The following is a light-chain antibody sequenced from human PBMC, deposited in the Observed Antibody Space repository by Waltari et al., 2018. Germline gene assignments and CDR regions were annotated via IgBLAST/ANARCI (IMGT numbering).Light chain of an antibody. CDR1: QSLVPRDGNIY. V-gene: IGKV2-30*02. J-gene: IGKJ2*01. Sequence: DAVMTQSPLSLPVILGQPASIPGRSSQSLVPRDGNIYLNWFQQRPGQSPRRLIYKISDRDSGVPDRFSGSGSGTDFTLKISRVEAEDVGVYYCMQGTHWPYTFGQGTKLEIK. CDR3: MQGTHWPYT. CDR2: KIS.